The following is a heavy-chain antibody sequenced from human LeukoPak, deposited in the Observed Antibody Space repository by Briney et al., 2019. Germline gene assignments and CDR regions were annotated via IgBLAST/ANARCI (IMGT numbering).Heavy chain of an antibody. D-gene: IGHD1-26*01. V-gene: IGHV4-34*01. J-gene: IGHJ3*02. CDR3: APLGSEDFDI. CDR1: GGSLSGYY. CDR2: INHSGIT. Sequence: SETLSLTCALYGGSLSGYYWSWIRQPPGKGLEWIGEINHSGITNYNPSLKSRVTISVDTSKKQFSLKLRSVTAADTAVYYCAPLGSEDFDIWGQGTVVTVSS.